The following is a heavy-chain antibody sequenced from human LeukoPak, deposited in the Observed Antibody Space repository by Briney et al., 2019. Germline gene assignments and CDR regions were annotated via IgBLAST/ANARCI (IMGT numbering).Heavy chain of an antibody. CDR2: INPSGGST. CDR1: GYTFTSYY. V-gene: IGHV1-46*01. J-gene: IGHJ4*02. CDR3: ATGYYYDSSGKMGSYYFDY. D-gene: IGHD3-22*01. Sequence: ASVKVSCKASGYTFTSYYMHWVRQAPGQGLEWMGIINPSGGSTSYAQKFQGRVTMTEDTSTDTAYMELSSLRSEDTAVYYCATGYYYDSSGKMGSYYFDYWGQGTLVTVSS.